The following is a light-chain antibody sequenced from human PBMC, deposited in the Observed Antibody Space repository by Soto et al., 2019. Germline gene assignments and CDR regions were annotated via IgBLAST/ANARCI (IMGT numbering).Light chain of an antibody. CDR2: KIS. J-gene: IGKJ2*01. Sequence: DSVLTQSPLSLPVTLGQPASISCRSSQGLVHSSGNTYLNWFHQRPGQSPRRLIYKISSRDSGVPDRFSGSGSGTDFTLGISRVEAEDVGVYYCMQTSHWPYTFGQGTKLEIK. V-gene: IGKV2-30*02. CDR1: QGLVHSSGNTY. CDR3: MQTSHWPYT.